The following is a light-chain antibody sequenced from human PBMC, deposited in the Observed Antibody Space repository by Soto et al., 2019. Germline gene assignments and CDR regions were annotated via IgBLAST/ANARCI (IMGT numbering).Light chain of an antibody. Sequence: IVMTQNPLSLPVTPGEPASISCRSSQSLLHSNGYNYLDWYLQKPGQSPQLLIYLGSNRASGVPDRFSGSGSGTDFTLKISRVEAEDVGVYYCMQVLHTPWTFGQRSMA. CDR1: QSLLHSNGYNY. J-gene: IGKJ1*01. CDR2: LGS. V-gene: IGKV2-28*01. CDR3: MQVLHTPWT.